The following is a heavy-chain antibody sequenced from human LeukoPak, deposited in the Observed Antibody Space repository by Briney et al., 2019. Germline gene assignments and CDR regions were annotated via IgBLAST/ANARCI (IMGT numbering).Heavy chain of an antibody. D-gene: IGHD6-19*01. CDR3: AKAGIAVAGTDVYFDY. V-gene: IGHV3-9*01. CDR2: ISWNSGSI. Sequence: GRSLRLSCAASGFTFDDYAMHWVRQAPGKGLEWVSGISWNSGSIGYADSVKGRFTISRDSAKNSLYLQMNSLRAEDTALYYCAKAGIAVAGTDVYFDYWGQGTLVTVSS. CDR1: GFTFDDYA. J-gene: IGHJ4*02.